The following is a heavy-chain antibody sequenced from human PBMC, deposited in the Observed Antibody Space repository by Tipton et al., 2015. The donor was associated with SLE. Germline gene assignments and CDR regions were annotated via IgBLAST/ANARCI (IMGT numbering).Heavy chain of an antibody. Sequence: TLSLTCTVSGGSISSYYWSWIRQPPGKGLEWIGSIYYSGSTYYNPSLKSRVTISVDTSKNQFSLKLSSVTAADTAVYYCARDEGYSYDPDAFDIWGQGTMVTVSS. J-gene: IGHJ3*02. CDR2: IYYSGST. CDR1: GGSISSYY. D-gene: IGHD5-18*01. CDR3: ARDEGYSYDPDAFDI. V-gene: IGHV4-59*12.